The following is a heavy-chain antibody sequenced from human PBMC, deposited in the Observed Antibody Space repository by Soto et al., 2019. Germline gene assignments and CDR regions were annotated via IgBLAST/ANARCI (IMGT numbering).Heavy chain of an antibody. Sequence: QVQLVESGGGVVQPGRSLRLSCAASGFTFSSYGMHWVRQAPGKGLEWVAVISYDGSNKYYADSVKGRFTITRDNYKNTRYLQMNSLRAEDTAVYYCAILIPKVGDDAFDIWGQGTMVTVSS. D-gene: IGHD3-16*01. J-gene: IGHJ3*02. V-gene: IGHV3-30*03. CDR1: GFTFSSYG. CDR2: ISYDGSNK. CDR3: AILIPKVGDDAFDI.